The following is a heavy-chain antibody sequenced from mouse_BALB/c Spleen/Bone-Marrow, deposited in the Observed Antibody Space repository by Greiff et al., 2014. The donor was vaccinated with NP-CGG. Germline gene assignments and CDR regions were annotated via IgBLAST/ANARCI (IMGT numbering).Heavy chain of an antibody. J-gene: IGHJ2*01. Sequence: QVQLQQSGAELARPGASVKMSCKASGYTFTTYTMHWVKQRPGQGLEWIGYINPSSGYTNYNQKFKDTATLTADKSSSTAYLQRSSLTSEDSAVYYCARWELGGFDYWGQGTTLTVSS. V-gene: IGHV1-4*01. CDR3: ARWELGGFDY. CDR2: INPSSGYT. D-gene: IGHD4-1*01. CDR1: GYTFTTYT.